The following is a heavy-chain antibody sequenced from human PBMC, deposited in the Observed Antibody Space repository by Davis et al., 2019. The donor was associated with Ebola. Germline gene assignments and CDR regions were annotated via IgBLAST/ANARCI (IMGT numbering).Heavy chain of an antibody. CDR2: LHPNSGAT. CDR3: ARDSSLATTSWFDP. J-gene: IGHJ5*02. D-gene: IGHD4-11*01. Sequence: ASVKVSCQASRYIFTNYGISWARQPPRQGIEWLGWLHPNSGATNYAQKFQGWVTMTRDTSISTDYMELSRLRSDDTAVYYCARDSSLATTSWFDPWGQGTLVTVSS. CDR1: RYIFTNYG. V-gene: IGHV1-2*04.